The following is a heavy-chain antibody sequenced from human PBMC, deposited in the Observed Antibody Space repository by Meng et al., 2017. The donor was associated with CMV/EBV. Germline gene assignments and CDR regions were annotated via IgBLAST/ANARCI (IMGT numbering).Heavy chain of an antibody. CDR1: GFTFSDYY. J-gene: IGHJ4*02. CDR2: VNSNNDAT. CDR3: VRSSGWSLFDY. D-gene: IGHD6-19*01. Sequence: QVHVVQSGSEMKKPGASVKVSFTTSGFTFSDYYIHWVRQDPGQGLEWMGWVNSNNDATNYARKFQGRVSMTRDTSISTAHMELSRLMSDDTAVYYCVRSSGWSLFDYWGQGTLVTVSS. V-gene: IGHV1-2*02.